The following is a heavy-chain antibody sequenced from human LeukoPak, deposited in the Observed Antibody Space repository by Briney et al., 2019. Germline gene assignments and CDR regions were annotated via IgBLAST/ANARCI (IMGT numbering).Heavy chain of an antibody. CDR1: GGSISSGGYY. D-gene: IGHD2-8*01. V-gene: IGHV4-31*03. CDR3: SRENGAFSPFGY. Sequence: PSETLSLTCTVSGGSISSGGYYWSWIRQHPGKGLEWIGEISLTGLTHYNPSLESRVTVSLDKSKNQLSLNLTSVTAADTAVYYCSRENGAFSPFGYWGQGTLVTVSS. J-gene: IGHJ4*02. CDR2: ISLTGLT.